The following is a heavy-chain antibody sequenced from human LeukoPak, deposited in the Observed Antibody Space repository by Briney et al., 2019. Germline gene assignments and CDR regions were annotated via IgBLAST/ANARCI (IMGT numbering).Heavy chain of an antibody. CDR3: ARSPSGYRFDS. CDR2: ISNSGST. Sequence: SETLSVTCAVSGGSLNRGTFFWTWIRKPPGKGLEWIGYISNSGSTNYHPSLKSRVTISSDTSKTQFTLKLTSVTAADTAVYFCARSPSGYRFDSWGQGTLVTVSS. D-gene: IGHD3-22*01. CDR1: GGSLNRGTFF. J-gene: IGHJ4*02. V-gene: IGHV4-61*01.